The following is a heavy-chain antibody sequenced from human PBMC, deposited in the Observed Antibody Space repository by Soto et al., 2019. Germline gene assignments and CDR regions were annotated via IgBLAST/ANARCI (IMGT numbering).Heavy chain of an antibody. Sequence: QVQLQESGPGLVKPSETLSLTCTVSGGSISSYYWSWIRQPPGKGLEWIGYIYYSGGTNYNPSLKSRVTISVDPSKNQFSLKLSSVTAADTAVYYCARRYGYSFDYWGQGTLVTVSS. CDR2: IYYSGGT. D-gene: IGHD1-1*01. J-gene: IGHJ4*02. V-gene: IGHV4-59*08. CDR1: GGSISSYY. CDR3: ARRYGYSFDY.